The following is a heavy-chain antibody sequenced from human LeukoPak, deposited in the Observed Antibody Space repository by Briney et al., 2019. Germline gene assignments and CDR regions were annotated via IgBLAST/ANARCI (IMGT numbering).Heavy chain of an antibody. CDR1: GFTFDDFA. CDR2: ISWEGQTT. Sequence: GGSLRLSCAASGFTFDDFAMHWVRQAPGKGLEWVSLISWEGQTTFYADSVRGRFTTSRDNSKNSLYLQMNSLTTDDTAFYYCTRDTDFGSPTNYFDHWGQGTLVSVSS. J-gene: IGHJ4*02. D-gene: IGHD3-10*01. CDR3: TRDTDFGSPTNYFDH. V-gene: IGHV3-43*01.